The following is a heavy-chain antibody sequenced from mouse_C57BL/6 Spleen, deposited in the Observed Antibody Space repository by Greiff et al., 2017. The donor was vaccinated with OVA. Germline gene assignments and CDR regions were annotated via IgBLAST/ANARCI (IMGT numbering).Heavy chain of an antibody. CDR1: GFTFTDYA. Sequence: VQLLQSGPGLVKPGASVKISCTASGFTFTDYAMNWVKQSPGKSLEWIGDISPSSGCTSYNENFKGQATLTVDKSTSTAYMQLSSLTSEDSAVYYCTRKPTTGRAYWYIDVWGTGTTVTVSS. CDR3: TRKPTTGRAYWYIDV. V-gene: IGHV1-26*01. CDR2: ISPSSGCT. J-gene: IGHJ1*03.